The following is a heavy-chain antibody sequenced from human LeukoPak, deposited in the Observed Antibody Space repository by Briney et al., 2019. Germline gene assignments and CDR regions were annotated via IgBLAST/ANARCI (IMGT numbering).Heavy chain of an antibody. CDR2: IYYSGST. CDR3: ARGQDYYGSGSLFDY. Sequence: SETLSLTCAVSGGSISSGGYSWSWIRQPPGKGLEWIGYIYYSGSTNYNPSLKSRVTVSVDTSKNQFSLKLSSVTAADTAVYYCARGQDYYGSGSLFDYWGQGTLVTVSS. D-gene: IGHD3-10*01. V-gene: IGHV4-61*08. J-gene: IGHJ4*02. CDR1: GGSISSGGYS.